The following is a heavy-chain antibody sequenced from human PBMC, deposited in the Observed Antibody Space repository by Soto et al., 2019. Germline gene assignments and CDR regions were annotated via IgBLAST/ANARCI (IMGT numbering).Heavy chain of an antibody. CDR2: ISSSSSTI. Sequence: GGSLRLSCAASGFTFSSYSMNWVRQAPGKGLEWVSYISSSSSTIYYADSVKGRFTISRDNAKNSLYLQMNSLRAEDTAVYYCARGYCSGGSCYSRIDYWGQGTLVTVSS. CDR1: GFTFSSYS. D-gene: IGHD2-15*01. J-gene: IGHJ4*02. V-gene: IGHV3-48*01. CDR3: ARGYCSGGSCYSRIDY.